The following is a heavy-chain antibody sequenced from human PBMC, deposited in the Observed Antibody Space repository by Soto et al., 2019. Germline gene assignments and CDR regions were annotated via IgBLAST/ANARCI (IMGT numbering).Heavy chain of an antibody. J-gene: IGHJ5*02. CDR2: ITSGGTTI. Sequence: PGGSLRLSCAVSGFIFSDYSMNWVRQAPGKGLEWVSYITSGGTTIYYADPVKGRFTISVDTSKNQFSLKLSSVTAADTAVYYCARSNRFDPWGQGTLVTVSS. CDR3: ARSNRFDP. V-gene: IGHV3-48*01. CDR1: GFIFSDYS.